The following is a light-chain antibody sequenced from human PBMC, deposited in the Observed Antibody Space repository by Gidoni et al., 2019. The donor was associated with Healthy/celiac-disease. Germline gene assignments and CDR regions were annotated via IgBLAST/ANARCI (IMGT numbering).Light chain of an antibody. J-gene: IGKJ1*01. V-gene: IGKV1-5*03. CDR3: QQYNSYWGT. CDR2: KAS. CDR1: QSISSW. Sequence: DIQMTQSPSTLSASVGDRVTITCRASQSISSWLAWYQQKPGKAPKLLIYKASSSESGVPSRFSGSGSGTEFTLTISSLQPDDFATYYCQQYNSYWGTFGQGTKVEIK.